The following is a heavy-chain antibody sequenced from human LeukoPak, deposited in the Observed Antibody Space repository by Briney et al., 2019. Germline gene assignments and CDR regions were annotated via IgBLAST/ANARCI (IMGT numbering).Heavy chain of an antibody. V-gene: IGHV4-59*01. D-gene: IGHD3-10*01. Sequence: TASEALSLTCTVSGGSISSYYWSWIRQPPGKGLEWIGHIYYSGSTNYNPSLKSRVTISVDTSKNQFSLKLSSVTAADTAVYYCARVRRELLWFGEFLFDYWGQGTLVTVSS. J-gene: IGHJ4*02. CDR2: IYYSGST. CDR3: ARVRRELLWFGEFLFDY. CDR1: GGSISSYY.